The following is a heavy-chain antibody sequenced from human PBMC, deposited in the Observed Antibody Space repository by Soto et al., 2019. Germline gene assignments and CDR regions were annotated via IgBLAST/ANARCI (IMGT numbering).Heavy chain of an antibody. Sequence: EVQLVESGGGLVQPGGSLRLSCAASGFTFSSYWMHWVRQAPGKGLVWVSRINSDGSSTSYADSVKGRFTISRDNAKNTLYLQMNSLRAENMAVCYCLRTSLVVASATREDYWGQGTLVTVSS. CDR1: GFTFSSYW. CDR2: INSDGSST. D-gene: IGHD2-15*01. CDR3: LRTSLVVASATREDY. V-gene: IGHV3-74*01. J-gene: IGHJ4*02.